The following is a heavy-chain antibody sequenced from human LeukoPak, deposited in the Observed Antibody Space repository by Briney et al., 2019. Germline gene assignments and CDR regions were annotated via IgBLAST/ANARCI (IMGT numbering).Heavy chain of an antibody. D-gene: IGHD3-10*01. V-gene: IGHV3-33*08. CDR2: IWYGGSNK. Sequence: GGSLRLSCAASGFTFSSYGMHWVRQAPGKGLEWVAVIWYGGSNKYYADSVKGRFTISRDNSKNTLYLQMNSLRAEDTAVYYCARGTLFRGLIIKPIDYWGQGTLVTVSS. CDR3: ARGTLFRGLIIKPIDY. CDR1: GFTFSSYG. J-gene: IGHJ4*02.